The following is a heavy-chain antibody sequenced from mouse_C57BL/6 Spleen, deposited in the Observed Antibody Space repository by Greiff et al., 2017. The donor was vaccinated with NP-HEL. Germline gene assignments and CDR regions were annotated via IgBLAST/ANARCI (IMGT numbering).Heavy chain of an antibody. Sequence: VQLQQPGAELVKPGASVKMSCKASGYTFTSYWLTWVKQRPGQGLEWIGDIYPGSGSTNYNEKFKSKATLTVDTSSSTAYMQLSSLTSEDSAVYYCARGGQLRAPLDYWGQGTTLTVSS. CDR3: ARGGQLRAPLDY. V-gene: IGHV1-55*01. CDR1: GYTFTSYW. D-gene: IGHD3-2*02. CDR2: IYPGSGST. J-gene: IGHJ2*01.